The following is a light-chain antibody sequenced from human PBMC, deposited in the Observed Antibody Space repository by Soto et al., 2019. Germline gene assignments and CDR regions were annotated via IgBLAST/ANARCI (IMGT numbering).Light chain of an antibody. J-gene: IGKJ5*01. CDR1: QGISSH. V-gene: IGKV1-9*01. CDR3: QQLIDYPIT. Sequence: IQLTQSPSSLSASVGDRVTITCRASQGISSHLAWYQQKPGKAPELLMYTASTLRSGVPSRFSGSGSGTDFTLTISSLQPDEFATYYCQQLIDYPITFGQGTRLEIK. CDR2: TAS.